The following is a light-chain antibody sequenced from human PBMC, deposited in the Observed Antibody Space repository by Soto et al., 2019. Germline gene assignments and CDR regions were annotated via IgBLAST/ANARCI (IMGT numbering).Light chain of an antibody. V-gene: IGKV1-39*01. J-gene: IGKJ4*01. Sequence: DIQMTQSPSSLSASVGDRVTITCRASQSISSYLNWYQQKPGKAPKLLIYAASSLQSGVLSRFSGSGSGTDFTLSISRLQPEDFATYYCQQSYSTPLTFGGGTKVEIK. CDR2: AAS. CDR1: QSISSY. CDR3: QQSYSTPLT.